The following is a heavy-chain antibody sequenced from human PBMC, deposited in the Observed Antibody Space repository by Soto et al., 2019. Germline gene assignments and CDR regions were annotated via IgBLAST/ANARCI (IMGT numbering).Heavy chain of an antibody. V-gene: IGHV1-69*02. CDR1: GGTFCSYT. Sequence: ASVKVSCKASGGTFCSYTISWVRQAPGQGLEWMGRIIPILGIANYAQKFQGRVTITADKSTSTAYMELSSLRSEHTAVYYCATLNLLAAAPNDDRGQGTLVTV. D-gene: IGHD6-13*01. J-gene: IGHJ4*02. CDR3: ATLNLLAAAPNDD. CDR2: IIPILGIA.